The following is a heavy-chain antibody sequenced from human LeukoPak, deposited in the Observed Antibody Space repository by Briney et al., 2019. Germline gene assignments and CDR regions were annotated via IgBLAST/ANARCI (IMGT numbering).Heavy chain of an antibody. Sequence: GEPLKISCKGSGYNFDTYWIGWVRQMPGKGLEWMGIIYPGDSDTRYSPSFQGQVTISVDKSISTAYLQWSSLKASDTAMYYCARQGIVAVPHYWGQGTLVTVSP. CDR1: GYNFDTYW. V-gene: IGHV5-51*01. J-gene: IGHJ4*02. CDR2: IYPGDSDT. D-gene: IGHD1-26*01. CDR3: ARQGIVAVPHY.